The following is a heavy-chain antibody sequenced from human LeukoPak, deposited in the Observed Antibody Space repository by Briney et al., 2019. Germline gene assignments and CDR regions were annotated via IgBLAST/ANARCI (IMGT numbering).Heavy chain of an antibody. CDR1: GYSFTSYW. CDR2: IHPGDSDT. Sequence: GESLKISCKGYGYSFTSYWIGWVRQMPGKGLEWMGIIHPGDSDTRYSPSFQGQVTIPADKSISTASLQWSSLKASDTAMYYCARYTGSYFYFDYWGQGTLVTVSS. D-gene: IGHD1-26*01. V-gene: IGHV5-51*01. J-gene: IGHJ4*02. CDR3: ARYTGSYFYFDY.